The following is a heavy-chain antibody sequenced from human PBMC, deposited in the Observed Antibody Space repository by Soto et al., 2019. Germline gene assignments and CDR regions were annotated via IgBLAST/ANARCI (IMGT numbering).Heavy chain of an antibody. V-gene: IGHV3-30-3*01. CDR1: GFTFSSYA. D-gene: IGHD3-22*01. Sequence: RRSCAASGFTFSSYAMHWVRQAPGKGLEWVAVISYDGSNKYYADSVKGRFTISRDNSKNTLYLQMNSLRAEDTAVYYCARECYYESSGSYSFDYWGQGPLVTVS. CDR3: ARECYYESSGSYSFDY. J-gene: IGHJ4*02. CDR2: ISYDGSNK.